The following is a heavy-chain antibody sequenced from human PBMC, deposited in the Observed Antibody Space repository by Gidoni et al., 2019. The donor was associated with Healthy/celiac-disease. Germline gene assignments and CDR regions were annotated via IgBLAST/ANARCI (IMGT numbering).Heavy chain of an antibody. Sequence: QVQLQESGPGLVKPSETLSLTCTVSGGSISSYYWSWTRQPAGKGLEWSGRIYTSGSTNYNPSLKSRVTMSVDTSKNQFSLKLSSVTAADTAVYYCARTIWQLVRKGESYHYYMDVWGKGTTVTVSS. CDR2: IYTSGST. D-gene: IGHD6-6*01. CDR3: ARTIWQLVRKGESYHYYMDV. V-gene: IGHV4-4*07. CDR1: GGSISSYY. J-gene: IGHJ6*03.